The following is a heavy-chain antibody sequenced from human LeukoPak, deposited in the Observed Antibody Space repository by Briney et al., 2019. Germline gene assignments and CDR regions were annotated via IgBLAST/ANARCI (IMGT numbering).Heavy chain of an antibody. J-gene: IGHJ6*02. D-gene: IGHD6-13*01. Sequence: GGSLRLSCAASGFTFSSYEMNWVRQAPGKGLEWVSYISSSGGTIYYADSVKGRFTISRDNAKNSLYLQMNSLRADDTAVYYCARGWIRLQLVRIHYGMDVWGQGTTVTVSS. CDR3: ARGWIRLQLVRIHYGMDV. CDR2: ISSSGGTI. V-gene: IGHV3-48*03. CDR1: GFTFSSYE.